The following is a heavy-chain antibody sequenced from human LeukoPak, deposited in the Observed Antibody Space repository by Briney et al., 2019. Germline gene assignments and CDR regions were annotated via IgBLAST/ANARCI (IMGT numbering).Heavy chain of an antibody. D-gene: IGHD5-12*01. Sequence: GGSLRLSRTASGFTFSSYAMSWVRQAPGKGLEWVSAISGSGGSTYYADSVKGRFTISRDNSKNTLYLQMNRLRAEDTAVYYCAKQHGYNYGYADYWGQGTLVTVSS. V-gene: IGHV3-23*01. CDR2: ISGSGGST. J-gene: IGHJ4*02. CDR3: AKQHGYNYGYADY. CDR1: GFTFSSYA.